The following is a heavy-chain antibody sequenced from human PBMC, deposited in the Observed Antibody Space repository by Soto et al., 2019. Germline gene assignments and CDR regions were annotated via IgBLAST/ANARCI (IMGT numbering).Heavy chain of an antibody. J-gene: IGHJ6*02. D-gene: IGHD3-10*01. CDR3: TRRPPGGYYYGMDV. CDR1: GGSISSGGYY. V-gene: IGHV4-31*02. Sequence: SETLSVSWTVSGGSISSGGYYWSWIRQHPGKGLEWIGYIYYSGSTYYNPSLKSRVTISVDTSKNQFSLKLSSVTAADTAVYYCTRRPPGGYYYGMDVWGQGTTVT. CDR2: IYYSGST.